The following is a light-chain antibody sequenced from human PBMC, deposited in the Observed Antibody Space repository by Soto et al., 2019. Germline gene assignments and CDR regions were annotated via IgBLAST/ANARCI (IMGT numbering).Light chain of an antibody. J-gene: IGKJ1*01. V-gene: IGKV1-5*03. CDR1: QSIDSW. CDR3: QHYKSYPWT. Sequence: DIQMTQSPSTMSASVGDRVTIPCRASQSIDSWLAWYQQKPGKAPKFLMYKASNLESGVPLRFSGSGSETEFTLTISSLQPDDFAIYYCQHYKSYPWTFGQGTKVELK. CDR2: KAS.